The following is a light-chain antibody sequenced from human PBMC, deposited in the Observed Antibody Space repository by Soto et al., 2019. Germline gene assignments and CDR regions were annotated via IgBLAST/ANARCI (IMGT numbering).Light chain of an antibody. J-gene: IGKJ1*01. CDR1: QSVSSSY. V-gene: IGKV3-20*01. Sequence: EIVLAQSPGPLSFSPGERATPSSRARQSVSSSYLAWYQQKPGQAPRLLIYGASSRATGIPDRFSGSGSGTDFTLTISKLEPEDFAVYYCQQYGSSSTWTFGQGTKVDIK. CDR3: QQYGSSSTWT. CDR2: GAS.